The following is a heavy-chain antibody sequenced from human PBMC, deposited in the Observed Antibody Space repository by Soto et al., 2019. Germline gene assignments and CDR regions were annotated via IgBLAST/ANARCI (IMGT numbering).Heavy chain of an antibody. CDR1: GGSISSGGYY. CDR2: VHHSVTT. CDR3: ARDTSSTSLRAEYFQF. D-gene: IGHD6-13*01. Sequence: PSETLSLTCTVSGGSISSGGYYWGWLRQSPGKGLEWIGSVHHSVTTYYNPSLKGRVTISMDTSKNQFSLRLTSVTAADTAVYYCARDTSSTSLRAEYFQFWGQGTQVTVSS. J-gene: IGHJ1*01. V-gene: IGHV4-39*02.